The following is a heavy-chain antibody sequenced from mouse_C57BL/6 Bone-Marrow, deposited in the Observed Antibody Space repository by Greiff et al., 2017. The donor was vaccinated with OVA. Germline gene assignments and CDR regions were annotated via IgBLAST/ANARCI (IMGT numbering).Heavy chain of an antibody. J-gene: IGHJ4*01. CDR2: ISDGGSYT. V-gene: IGHV5-4*01. D-gene: IGHD4-1*01. Sequence: EVMMVESGGGLVKPGGSLKLSCAASGFTFSSYAMSWVRQTPEKRLEWVATISDGGSYTYYPDNVKGRFTISRDNAKNNLYLQMSHLKSEDTAMYYCARDELTGMYYYAMDYWGQGTSVTVSS. CDR1: GFTFSSYA. CDR3: ARDELTGMYYYAMDY.